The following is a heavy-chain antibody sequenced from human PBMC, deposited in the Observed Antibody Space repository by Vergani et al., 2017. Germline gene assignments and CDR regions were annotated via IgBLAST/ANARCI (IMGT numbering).Heavy chain of an antibody. CDR3: ARTSGSYYGYYYYYYMAV. CDR2: INPIDSKI. Sequence: EVMLVQSGAEVNKPGESLKISCKYSESSFISNEIAWVRQMSGKGLQWMGNINPIDSKIAYSPSFQGQAIMSLDKSITTAYLQWRSLKASDNAMYYCARTSGSYYGYYYYYYMAVWGKGTTVTVSS. V-gene: IGHV5-51*06. CDR1: ESSFISNE. J-gene: IGHJ6*03. D-gene: IGHD3-10*01.